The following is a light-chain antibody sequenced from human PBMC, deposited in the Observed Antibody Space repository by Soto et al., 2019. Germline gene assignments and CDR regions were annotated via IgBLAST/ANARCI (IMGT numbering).Light chain of an antibody. CDR1: QSVSSSY. CDR3: QQYGTSLFS. V-gene: IGKV3-20*01. J-gene: IGKJ3*01. Sequence: EIVMTQSPGTLSLSPGERATLSCRASQSVSSSYLAWYQQKPGQAPRLLIYGTSSRATGIPDRFSGSGSGSDFTLTICRLEPEDFAVYYCQQYGTSLFSSGPGTKVDIK. CDR2: GTS.